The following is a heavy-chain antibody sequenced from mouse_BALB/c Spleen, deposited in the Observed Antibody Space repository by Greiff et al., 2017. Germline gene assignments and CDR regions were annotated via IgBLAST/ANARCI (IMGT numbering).Heavy chain of an antibody. V-gene: IGHV5-6-4*01. Sequence: EVNVVESGGGLVKPGGSLKLSCAASGFTFSSYTMSWVRQTPEKRLEWVATISSGGSYTYYPDSVKGRFTISRDNAKNTLYLQMSSLKSEDTAMYYCTRDRDDYDPFAYWGQGTLVTVSA. D-gene: IGHD2-4*01. CDR2: ISSGGSYT. CDR3: TRDRDDYDPFAY. J-gene: IGHJ3*01. CDR1: GFTFSSYT.